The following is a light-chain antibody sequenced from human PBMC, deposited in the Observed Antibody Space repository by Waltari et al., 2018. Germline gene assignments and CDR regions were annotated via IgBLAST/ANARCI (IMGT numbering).Light chain of an antibody. J-gene: IGKJ3*01. CDR2: GVS. CDR1: QTFRSNY. CDR3: QHYDSRPFT. Sequence: EIVLTQPPGTLSLSPGERATLSCRASQTFRSNYLAWYRQKPGQAPRLLIYGVSTRASGIPDRFSGSGSGTDFTLTISRLEPEDFAVYYCQHYDSRPFTFGPGTKVDLK. V-gene: IGKV3-20*01.